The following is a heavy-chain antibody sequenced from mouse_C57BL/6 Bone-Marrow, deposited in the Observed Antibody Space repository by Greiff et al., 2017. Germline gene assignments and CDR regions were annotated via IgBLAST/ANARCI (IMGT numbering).Heavy chain of an antibody. CDR1: GYTFTSYD. Sequence: VQGVESGPELVKTGASVKLSCKASGYTFTSYDINWVKQRPGQGLEWIGWIYPRDGSTKYNEKFKGKATLTVDTSSSTAYMELHSLTSEDSAVYFCARLDDGYYEGYWGQGTTLTVSS. V-gene: IGHV1-85*01. CDR3: ARLDDGYYEGY. D-gene: IGHD2-3*01. CDR2: IYPRDGST. J-gene: IGHJ2*01.